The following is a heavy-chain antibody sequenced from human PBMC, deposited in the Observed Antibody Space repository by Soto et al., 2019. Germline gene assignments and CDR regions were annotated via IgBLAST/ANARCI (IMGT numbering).Heavy chain of an antibody. CDR3: ARVPLDRFGGVIAWFEP. CDR2: IYHSGST. CDR1: GGSISSSNW. D-gene: IGHD3-16*01. Sequence: SSETLSLTCAVSGGSISSSNWWSWVRQPPGKGLEWIGEIYHSGSTNYNPSLKSRVTISVDKSKNQFSLKLSSVTAPDTAVYYVARVPLDRFGGVIAWFEPWGQGTLVAVSS. V-gene: IGHV4-4*02. J-gene: IGHJ5*02.